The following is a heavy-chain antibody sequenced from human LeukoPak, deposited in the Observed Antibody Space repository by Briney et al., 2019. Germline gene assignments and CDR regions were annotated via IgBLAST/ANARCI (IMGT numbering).Heavy chain of an antibody. CDR3: ARDLYYDSSGYYYSPWWFDP. D-gene: IGHD3-22*01. V-gene: IGHV3-21*01. CDR2: ITSSSSYI. Sequence: PGGSLRLSCVASGFTFNTYNMNWVRQAPGKGLEWVSSITSSSSYIYYADSVKGRFTISRDNAKSSLYLQMNSLRAEDTAVYYCARDLYYDSSGYYYSPWWFDPWGQGTLVTVSS. CDR1: GFTFNTYN. J-gene: IGHJ5*02.